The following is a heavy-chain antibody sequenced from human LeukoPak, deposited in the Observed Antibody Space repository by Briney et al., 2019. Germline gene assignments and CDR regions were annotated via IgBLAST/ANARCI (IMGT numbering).Heavy chain of an antibody. CDR2: IDYSGST. D-gene: IGHD4-17*01. V-gene: IGHV4-59*01. CDR1: GESLSKYY. Sequence: SETLSLTCAVYGESLSKYYWTWIRQSPGKGLEWIGYIDYSGSTDYHRSLKSRVTILVDPSKNQISLKLSSVTAADTGVYYCGRDNGEGRSDYWGQGTLVTVSS. J-gene: IGHJ4*02. CDR3: GRDNGEGRSDY.